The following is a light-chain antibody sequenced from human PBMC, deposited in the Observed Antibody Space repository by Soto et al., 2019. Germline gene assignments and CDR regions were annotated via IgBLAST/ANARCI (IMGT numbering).Light chain of an antibody. Sequence: DIQMTQSPSTLSASVGDRVTITCRASQSVSTWLAWYQQKPGKAPQVLISMASTLESGVPSRFSGSGSGTEFTLTIISLQPDDFATYYCQQYNSHSPWTFGQGTKVE. CDR3: QQYNSHSPWT. CDR1: QSVSTW. J-gene: IGKJ1*01. V-gene: IGKV1-5*03. CDR2: MAS.